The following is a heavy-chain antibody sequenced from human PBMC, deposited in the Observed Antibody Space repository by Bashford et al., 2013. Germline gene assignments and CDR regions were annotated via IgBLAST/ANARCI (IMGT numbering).Heavy chain of an antibody. CDR3: ATDYGYCTGGVCPRSFDY. J-gene: IGHJ4*02. CDR2: INPSGGST. Sequence: ASVKVSCKASGYTFTSYYMHWVRQAPGQGLEWMGIINPSGGSTSYAQKFQGRVTMTRDTSTSTVYMELSSLRSEDTAVYYCATDYGYCTGGVCPRSFDYWAREPWSPSPQ. V-gene: IGHV1-46*01. D-gene: IGHD2-8*02. CDR1: GYTFTSYY.